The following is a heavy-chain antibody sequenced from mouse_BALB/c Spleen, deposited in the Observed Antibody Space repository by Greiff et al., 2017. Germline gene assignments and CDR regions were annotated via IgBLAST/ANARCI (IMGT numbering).Heavy chain of an antibody. CDR1: GFSLTSYG. Sequence: QVQLKESGPGLVQPSQSLSITCTVSGFSLTSYGVHWVRQSPGKGLEWLGVIWSGGSTDYNAAFISRLSISKDNSKSQVFFKMNSLQANDTAIYYCARKEVRRYYAMDYWGQGTSVTVSS. J-gene: IGHJ4*01. V-gene: IGHV2-2*02. D-gene: IGHD2-14*01. CDR3: ARKEVRRYYAMDY. CDR2: IWSGGST.